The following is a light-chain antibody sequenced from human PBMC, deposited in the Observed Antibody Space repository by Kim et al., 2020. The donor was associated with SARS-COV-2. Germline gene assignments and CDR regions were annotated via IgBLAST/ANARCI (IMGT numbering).Light chain of an antibody. V-gene: IGLV3-1*01. Sequence: SYELTQPLSVSVSPGQTASITCAGDKLGDKYAHWYQQKPGQSPVLVIYQDSKRPSGIPERFSGSNSGNTATLTISGTQAMDEADYYCQAWDSSTAVFGGG. J-gene: IGLJ2*01. CDR1: KLGDKY. CDR3: QAWDSSTAV. CDR2: QDS.